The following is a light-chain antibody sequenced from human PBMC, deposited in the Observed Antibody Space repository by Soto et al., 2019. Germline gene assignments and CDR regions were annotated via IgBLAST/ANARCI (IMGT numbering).Light chain of an antibody. J-gene: IGKJ5*01. V-gene: IGKV3-20*01. CDR1: QSVRNNY. CDR2: GAA. CDR3: QRFDSSAIR. Sequence: EIVLTQSPGTLSLSPGERATLSCRASQSVRNNYLAWYQHKGGQAPRLLIYGAATRATGIRDRFSGSGSGTDFSLTVSRVVPEVFGVYCCQRFDSSAIRFGQGTRLAMK.